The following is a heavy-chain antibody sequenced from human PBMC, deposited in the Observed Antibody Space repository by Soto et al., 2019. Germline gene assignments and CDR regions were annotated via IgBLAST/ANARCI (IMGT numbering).Heavy chain of an antibody. V-gene: IGHV4-30-2*01. J-gene: IGHJ6*02. CDR2: INHSGST. D-gene: IGHD3-3*01. Sequence: SETLSLTCAVSGGSISSGGYSWSWIRQPPGKGLEWIGEINHSGSTNYNPSLKSRVTISVDTSKNQFSLKLSSVTAADTAVYYCARGGTIFGVSIMGYYYYGMDVWGQGTTVTVSS. CDR1: GGSISSGGYS. CDR3: ARGGTIFGVSIMGYYYYGMDV.